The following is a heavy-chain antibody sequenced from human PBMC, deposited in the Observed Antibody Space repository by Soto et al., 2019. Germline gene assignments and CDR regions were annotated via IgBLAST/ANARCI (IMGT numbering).Heavy chain of an antibody. D-gene: IGHD3-3*01. Sequence: EVQVVESGGGLVQPGGSLRLSCSVSGFTFTGYWMKWVRQAPGKGLEWVATINEDGGETYYVDSVRGRFTVSRDSAKNSMLLQMNSLRVEDPAVYYCASTRGYWGQGTLVTVSS. V-gene: IGHV3-7*05. J-gene: IGHJ4*02. CDR2: INEDGGET. CDR3: ASTRGY. CDR1: GFTFTGYW.